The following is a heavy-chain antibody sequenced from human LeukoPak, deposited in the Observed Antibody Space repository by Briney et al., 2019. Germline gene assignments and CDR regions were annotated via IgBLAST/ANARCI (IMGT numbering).Heavy chain of an antibody. CDR3: ARVGPYKITMVRGIMGYFDS. Sequence: PSETLSLTCTVSGGSISNYYWSWIRQPAGKGLEWIGRIHTSGSTSYNSSLKSRVTMSIDTSNNQFSLKLSSVTAADTAVYYCARVGPYKITMVRGIMGYFDSWGQGNLVTVSS. CDR1: GGSISNYY. CDR2: IHTSGST. V-gene: IGHV4-4*07. D-gene: IGHD3-10*01. J-gene: IGHJ4*02.